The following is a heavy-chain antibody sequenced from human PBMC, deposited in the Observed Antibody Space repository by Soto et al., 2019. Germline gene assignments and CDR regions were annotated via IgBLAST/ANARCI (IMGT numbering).Heavy chain of an antibody. J-gene: IGHJ4*02. Sequence: SETLSLTCAVYVGSFSGYYWSWIRQPPGKGLEWIGEINHSGSTNYNPSLKSRVTISVDTSKNQFSLKLSSVTAADTAVYYCARERRGTTVVVAAISHRPTRFWDYWGQGTLVTVS. V-gene: IGHV4-34*01. CDR1: VGSFSGYY. CDR3: ARERRGTTVVVAAISHRPTRFWDY. D-gene: IGHD2-15*01. CDR2: INHSGST.